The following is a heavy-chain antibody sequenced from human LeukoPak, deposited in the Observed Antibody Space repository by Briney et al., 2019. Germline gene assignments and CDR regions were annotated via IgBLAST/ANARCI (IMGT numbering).Heavy chain of an antibody. Sequence: SETLSLTCTVSGGSISSSSYYWGWIRQPPGKGLEWIGSIYYSGSTYYNPSLKSRVTISVDTSKNQFSLKLSSVTAADTAVYYCARVGMAAAGPKNYYYYYYMDVWGKGTTVTISS. CDR1: GGSISSSSYY. CDR2: IYYSGST. D-gene: IGHD6-13*01. J-gene: IGHJ6*03. CDR3: ARVGMAAAGPKNYYYYYYMDV. V-gene: IGHV4-39*07.